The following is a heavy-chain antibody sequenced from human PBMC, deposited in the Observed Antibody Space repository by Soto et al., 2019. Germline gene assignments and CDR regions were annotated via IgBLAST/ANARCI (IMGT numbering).Heavy chain of an antibody. CDR3: ANLLGYCSSTSCYGDYYMDV. CDR1: GFTFSSYA. Sequence: EVQLLESGGGLVQPGGSLRLSCAASGFTFSSYAMSWVRQAPGKGLEWVSAISGSGGSTYYADSVKGRFTISRDNSKNTLYLQMTSLRAEDTAVYYCANLLGYCSSTSCYGDYYMDVWGKGTTVTVSS. D-gene: IGHD2-2*01. V-gene: IGHV3-23*01. J-gene: IGHJ6*03. CDR2: ISGSGGST.